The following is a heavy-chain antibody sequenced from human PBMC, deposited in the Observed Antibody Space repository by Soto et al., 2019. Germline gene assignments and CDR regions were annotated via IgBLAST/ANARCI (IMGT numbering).Heavy chain of an antibody. J-gene: IGHJ4*02. V-gene: IGHV3-23*01. CDR1: GFTFSSYA. Sequence: EVQLLESGGGLVQPGGSLRLSCAASGFTFSSYAMSWVRQAPGKGLEWVSGISGTGGSTYYADSVMGRFTISRDNSKNTLYLQMNSLRDEDRARYYCARGPPDNFWNFDYWGQGTLVTVSS. CDR2: ISGTGGST. CDR3: ARGPPDNFWNFDY. D-gene: IGHD3-3*01.